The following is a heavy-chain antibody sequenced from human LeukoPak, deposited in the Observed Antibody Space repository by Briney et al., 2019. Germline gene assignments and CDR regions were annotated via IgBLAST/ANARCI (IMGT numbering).Heavy chain of an antibody. D-gene: IGHD6-13*01. J-gene: IGHJ5*02. CDR2: IYSGGST. V-gene: IGHV3-53*01. CDR1: GFTVSSNY. Sequence: GGSLRLSCAASGFTVSSNYMSWVRQAPGKGLEWVSVIYSGGSTYYADSVKGRFTISRDSSKNTLYLQMNSLRAEDTAVYYCARGCIAAAGCGGFDPWGQGTLVTVSS. CDR3: ARGCIAAAGCGGFDP.